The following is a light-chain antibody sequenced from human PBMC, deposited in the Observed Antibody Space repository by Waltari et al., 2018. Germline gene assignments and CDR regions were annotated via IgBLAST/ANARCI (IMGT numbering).Light chain of an antibody. CDR1: SLRSYY. J-gene: IGLJ3*02. CDR2: GKN. V-gene: IGLV3-19*01. Sequence: SSELTQDPAVSVALGQTVRITCQGGSLRSYYATWYRQKPGQAPVLVIFGKNVRPSGIPDRFSASTSGNTASLTITGAQAEDEADYYCHSRYSRGNPWVFGGGTKLPVL. CDR3: HSRYSRGNPWV.